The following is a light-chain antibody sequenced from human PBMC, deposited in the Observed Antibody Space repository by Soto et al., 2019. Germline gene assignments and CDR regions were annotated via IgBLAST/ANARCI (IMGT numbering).Light chain of an antibody. Sequence: QAVLTQHRSVSGSPGQSVTISCTGTSSDVGGYNYVSWYQQHPGRAPKLMIYDVTKRPSGVPDRFSGSKSGNTASLTISGLQAEDEADYYCCSCADTYTLLYVFGTGTKVTVL. CDR1: SSDVGGYNY. CDR2: DVT. J-gene: IGLJ1*01. CDR3: CSCADTYTLLYV. V-gene: IGLV2-11*01.